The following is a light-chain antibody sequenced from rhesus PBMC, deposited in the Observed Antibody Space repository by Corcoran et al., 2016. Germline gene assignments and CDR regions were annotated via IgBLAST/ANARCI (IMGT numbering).Light chain of an antibody. CDR3: QQHNSFPPT. CDR2: AAS. J-gene: IGKJ4*01. Sequence: DIQMTQSPSSLSASVGDRVTITCQASQGVGTWLTWYQQKLGKAPKLLIYAASNLQRGFPSRFSGSGSGTDFTLTISSLQPEDFATYYCQQHNSFPPTFGGGTKVEIK. CDR1: QGVGTW. V-gene: IGKV1-33*02.